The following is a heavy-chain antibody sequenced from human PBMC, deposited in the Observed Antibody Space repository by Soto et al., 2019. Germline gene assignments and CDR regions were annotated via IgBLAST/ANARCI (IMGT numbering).Heavy chain of an antibody. CDR2: IIPIFGTA. J-gene: IGHJ4*02. CDR3: ARDGPSRGEGDYYFDY. CDR1: GGTFSSYA. Sequence: QVQLVQSGAEVKKPGSSVKVSCKASGGTFSSYAISWVRQAPGQGLEWMGGIIPIFGTANYAQKFQGRVTSTADKSTSTAYMELSSLRSEDTAVYYGARDGPSRGEGDYYFDYWGQGTLVTVAS. V-gene: IGHV1-69*14. D-gene: IGHD3-16*01.